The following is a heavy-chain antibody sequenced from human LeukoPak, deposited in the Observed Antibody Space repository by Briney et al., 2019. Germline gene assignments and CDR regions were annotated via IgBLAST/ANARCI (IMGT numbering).Heavy chain of an antibody. D-gene: IGHD2-2*02. CDR3: AKGRCSSTSCYTSYFQH. V-gene: IGHV3-23*01. CDR1: GFTFSSYA. CDR2: ISGSGGST. Sequence: PGGSLRLSCAASGFTFSSYAMSWVRQAPARGLEWVSAISGSGGSTYYADSVKGRFTISRDNSKNTLYLQMNSLRAEDTAVYYCAKGRCSSTSCYTSYFQHWGQGTLVTVSS. J-gene: IGHJ1*01.